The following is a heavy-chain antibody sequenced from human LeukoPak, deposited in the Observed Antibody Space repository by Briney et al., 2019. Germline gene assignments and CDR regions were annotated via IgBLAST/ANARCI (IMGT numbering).Heavy chain of an antibody. Sequence: ASVKVSCKASGYTFTNYGFSWVRQAPGQGLEWMGWINPKSGAADYAQQFRGRVTMTRDTSINTDYMEMKRVTSDDTAVYYCARGAEAETSPLDFWGQGTLVIVS. J-gene: IGHJ4*02. CDR3: ARGAEAETSPLDF. D-gene: IGHD6-13*01. V-gene: IGHV1-2*02. CDR2: INPKSGAA. CDR1: GYTFTNYG.